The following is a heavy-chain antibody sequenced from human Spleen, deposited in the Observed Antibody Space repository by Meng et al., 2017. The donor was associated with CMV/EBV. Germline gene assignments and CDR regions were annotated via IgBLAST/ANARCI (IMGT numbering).Heavy chain of an antibody. J-gene: IGHJ4*02. CDR3: AKEDY. Sequence: GGSLRLSCTASGFTFANYEMNWVRQAPGKGLEWIAYISTSGSTIYYADSVKGRFIISRDDAENSVYLQMNSLRAEDTALYYCAKEDYWGQGTLVTVSS. V-gene: IGHV3-48*03. CDR1: GFTFANYE. CDR2: ISTSGSTI.